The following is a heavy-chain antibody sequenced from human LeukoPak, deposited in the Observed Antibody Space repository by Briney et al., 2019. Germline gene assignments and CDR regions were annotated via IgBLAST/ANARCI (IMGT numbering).Heavy chain of an antibody. D-gene: IGHD3-22*01. CDR3: ANSSYYDSSGYYREYYFDY. CDR2: ISGSDGTT. J-gene: IGHJ4*02. Sequence: PGGSLRLSCAASGFTFSNYVMSWVRQAPGKGLEWVSTISGSDGTTYYAGSVKGRFTISRDDSKNTLYLQMNSLRAEDTAVYYCANSSYYDSSGYYREYYFDYWGQGTLVTVSS. CDR1: GFTFSNYV. V-gene: IGHV3-23*01.